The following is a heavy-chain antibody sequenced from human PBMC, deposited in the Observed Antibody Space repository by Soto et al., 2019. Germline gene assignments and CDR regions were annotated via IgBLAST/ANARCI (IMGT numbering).Heavy chain of an antibody. Sequence: SETLSLTCPVSGGSISSSSYYWGWIRQPPGKGLEWIGSIYYSGSTYYNPSLKSRVTISVDTSKNQFSLKLSSVTAADTAVYYCARCIAAADYYYYYYMDVWGKGTTVTVSS. J-gene: IGHJ6*03. CDR3: ARCIAAADYYYYYYMDV. CDR1: GGSISSSSYY. V-gene: IGHV4-39*01. D-gene: IGHD6-13*01. CDR2: IYYSGST.